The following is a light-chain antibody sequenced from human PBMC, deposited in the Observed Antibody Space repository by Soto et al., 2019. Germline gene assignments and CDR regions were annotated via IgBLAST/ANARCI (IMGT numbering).Light chain of an antibody. CDR3: CSSAGKSLWV. V-gene: IGLV2-11*01. CDR2: DVS. CDR1: SSDVGGYNY. J-gene: IGLJ3*02. Sequence: QSALTQPRSVSGSPGQSVTISCTGTSSDVGGYNYVSWYQQHPGTAPKLMIYDVSKWPSGVPDRFSGSKSGNTASLTISGLQAEDEADYYCCSSAGKSLWVFGGGTKLTVL.